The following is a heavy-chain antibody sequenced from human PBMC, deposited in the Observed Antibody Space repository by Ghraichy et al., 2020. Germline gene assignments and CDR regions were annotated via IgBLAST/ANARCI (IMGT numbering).Heavy chain of an antibody. V-gene: IGHV3-23*01. CDR2: ISGSGGST. CDR3: AKDSTPGGGSYLLLYYFDY. Sequence: GGSLRLSCAASGFTFSSYAMSWVRQAPGKGLEWVSAISGSGGSTYYADSVKGRFTISRDNSKNTLYLQMNSLRAEDTAIYYCAKDSTPGGGSYLLLYYFDYWGQGTLVTVSS. D-gene: IGHD1-26*01. J-gene: IGHJ4*02. CDR1: GFTFSSYA.